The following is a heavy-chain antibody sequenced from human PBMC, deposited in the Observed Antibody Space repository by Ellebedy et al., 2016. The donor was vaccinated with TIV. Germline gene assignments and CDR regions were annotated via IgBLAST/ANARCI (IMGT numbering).Heavy chain of an antibody. V-gene: IGHV3-48*02. D-gene: IGHD1-26*01. CDR2: IVGTDTTT. CDR1: EFTFSYYS. Sequence: GGSLRLXCAASEFTFSYYSMNWVRQAAGKGLEWISYIVGTDTTTYYADSVKGRFTISRDNSKNSLFLQMNSLRDDDTAVYYCARRGNYLGDAFDIWGQGAMVIVSS. CDR3: ARRGNYLGDAFDI. J-gene: IGHJ3*02.